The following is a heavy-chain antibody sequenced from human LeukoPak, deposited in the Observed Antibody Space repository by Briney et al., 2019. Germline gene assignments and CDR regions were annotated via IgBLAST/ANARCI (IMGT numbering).Heavy chain of an antibody. Sequence: PGGSLRLSCAASGFTFSSYAMTWVRQAPGKGLEWVSGISGSDISTYYADSVKGRFTISRDNSKNTLFLQMNSLRAEDTAVYYCASYYYDSSGEYPWGFWGQGTLVTVSS. V-gene: IGHV3-23*01. D-gene: IGHD3-22*01. J-gene: IGHJ4*02. CDR3: ASYYYDSSGEYPWGF. CDR2: ISGSDIST. CDR1: GFTFSSYA.